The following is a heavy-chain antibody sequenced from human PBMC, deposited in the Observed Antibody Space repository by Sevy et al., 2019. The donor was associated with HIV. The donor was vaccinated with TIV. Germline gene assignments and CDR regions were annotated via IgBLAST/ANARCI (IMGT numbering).Heavy chain of an antibody. D-gene: IGHD3-3*01. CDR1: GFTFRNYA. J-gene: IGHJ6*02. Sequence: GGSLRLSCSASGFTFRNYAMNWVRQAPGKGLKYVSAISSDGGGTYYADSVRGRFTISRDNSKNTLYLQMRSLRVDDTAVYYCVKDPDYDFWRGDYGMDVWGQGTTVTVSS. CDR2: ISSDGGGT. V-gene: IGHV3-64D*06. CDR3: VKDPDYDFWRGDYGMDV.